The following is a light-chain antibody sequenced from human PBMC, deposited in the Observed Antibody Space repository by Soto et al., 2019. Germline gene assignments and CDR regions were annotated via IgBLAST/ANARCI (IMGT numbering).Light chain of an antibody. CDR1: QSVTSN. V-gene: IGKV3-15*01. CDR3: QQYNNWPPSYT. CDR2: GAS. J-gene: IGKJ2*01. Sequence: EIVMTQSPATLSVSPGERATLSCRASQSVTSNLAWYQQKPGQAPRLVIYGASTRATGIPARFSGSGSGTEFTLTITSLQSEDFALYSCQQYNNWPPSYTFSQGTKLEIK.